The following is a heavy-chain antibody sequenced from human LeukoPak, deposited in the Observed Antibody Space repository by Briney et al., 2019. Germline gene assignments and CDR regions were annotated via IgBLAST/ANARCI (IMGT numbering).Heavy chain of an antibody. J-gene: IGHJ4*02. CDR1: GGSISSGSYY. CDR3: ARDPGHSYGAPFDY. D-gene: IGHD5-18*01. Sequence: SETRSLTCTVSGGSISSGSYYWSWIRQPAGKGLEWIGRIYTSGSTKYNPSLKSRVTISVDMSKNQFSLKLSSVTAADTAVYYCARDPGHSYGAPFDYWGQGTLVTVSS. V-gene: IGHV4-61*02. CDR2: IYTSGST.